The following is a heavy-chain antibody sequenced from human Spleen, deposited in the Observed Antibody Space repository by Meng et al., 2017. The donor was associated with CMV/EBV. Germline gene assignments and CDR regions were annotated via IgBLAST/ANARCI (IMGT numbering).Heavy chain of an antibody. CDR2: ISSSGSTI. J-gene: IGHJ4*02. D-gene: IGHD3-16*02. CDR1: GFTFSDYY. V-gene: IGHV3-11*04. CDR3: ARDVGGYPFDS. Sequence: GESLKISCAASGFTFSDYYMSWIRQAPGKGLEWVSYISSSGSTIYYADSVKGRFTISRDNAKKSLYLRINSLRTEDTAVYYCARDVGGYPFDSWGQGTLVTVSS.